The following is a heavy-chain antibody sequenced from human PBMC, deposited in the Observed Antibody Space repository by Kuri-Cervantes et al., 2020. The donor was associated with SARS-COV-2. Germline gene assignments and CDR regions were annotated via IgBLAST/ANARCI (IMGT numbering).Heavy chain of an antibody. J-gene: IGHJ4*02. CDR2: TYYRSKWYN. D-gene: IGHD3-3*01. CDR3: ARGLKTIFGVVIANFDY. CDR1: GDSVSSNSAA. V-gene: IGHV6-1*01. Sequence: SCATSGDSVSSNSAAWNWIRQSPSRGLEWLGRTYYRSKWYNDYAVSVKSRITINPDTSKNQFSLQLNSVTPEDTAVYYCARGLKTIFGVVIANFDYWGQGTLVTVSS.